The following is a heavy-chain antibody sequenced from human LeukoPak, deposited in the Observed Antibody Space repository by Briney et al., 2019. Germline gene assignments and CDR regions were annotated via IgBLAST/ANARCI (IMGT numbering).Heavy chain of an antibody. CDR2: ISSSSSYI. CDR3: AREEAVAETGY. J-gene: IGHJ4*02. CDR1: EFSVGSNY. Sequence: PGGSLRLSCAASEFSVGSNYMTWVRQAPGKGLEWVSSISSSSSYIYYADSVKGRFTISRDNAKNSLYLQMNSLRAEDTAVYYCAREEAVAETGYWGQGTLVTVSS. D-gene: IGHD6-19*01. V-gene: IGHV3-21*01.